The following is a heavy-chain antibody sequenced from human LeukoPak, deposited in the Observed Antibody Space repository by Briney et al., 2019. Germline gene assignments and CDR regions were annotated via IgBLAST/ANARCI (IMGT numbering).Heavy chain of an antibody. CDR3: ARVGAPNFDD. CDR1: GASISRGYY. CDR2: ISHSGST. Sequence: SETLSLTCTVSGASISRGYYWGWIRQPPGKGLDWIGSISHSGSTYYSPSLRSRDTMSVDTSKNQFSLKLTSVTAADTAVYYCARVGAPNFDDWGQGTLVTVSS. V-gene: IGHV4-38-2*02. D-gene: IGHD1-26*01. J-gene: IGHJ4*02.